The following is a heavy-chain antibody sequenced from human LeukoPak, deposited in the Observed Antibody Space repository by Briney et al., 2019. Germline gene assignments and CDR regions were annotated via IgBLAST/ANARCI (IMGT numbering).Heavy chain of an antibody. CDR3: ARGCEGDDYVWGSYRFWLCPLDY. CDR1: GGTFSSYA. CDR2: IIPIFGTA. J-gene: IGHJ4*02. D-gene: IGHD3-16*02. Sequence: VASVKVSCKASGGTFSSYAISWVRQAPGQGLEWMGGIIPIFGTANCAQKFQGRVTITADKSTSTAYMELSSLRSEDTAVYYCARGCEGDDYVWGSYRFWLCPLDYWGQGTLVTVSS. V-gene: IGHV1-69*06.